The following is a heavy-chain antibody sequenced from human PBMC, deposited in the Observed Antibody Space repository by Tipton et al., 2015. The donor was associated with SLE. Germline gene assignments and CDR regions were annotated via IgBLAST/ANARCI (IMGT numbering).Heavy chain of an antibody. V-gene: IGHV4-4*07. CDR1: GGSISGYY. D-gene: IGHD6-19*01. Sequence: TLSLTCTVSGGSISGYYWSWIRQPAGKGLEWIGRVYTSGTTNYNPSLKSRVTMSVDTSKNQFSLQLSSVTAADTAVYYCARAGGSGWPQHDYWGPGTLVTASS. J-gene: IGHJ4*02. CDR3: ARAGGSGWPQHDY. CDR2: VYTSGTT.